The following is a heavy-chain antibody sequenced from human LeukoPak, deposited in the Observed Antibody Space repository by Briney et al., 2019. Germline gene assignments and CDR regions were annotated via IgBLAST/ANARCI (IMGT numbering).Heavy chain of an antibody. CDR3: AVVTSHPRYFDH. CDR2: VYYSGAT. Sequence: SETLSLTCSVSGDSIYWSWVRQSPGKGLQWIGTVYYSGATNYNPSLASRVTMSLDMSKSQFSLKLSSVTAADTAIYYCAVVTSHPRYFDHWGQGTLNTVSS. CDR1: GDSIY. V-gene: IGHV4-59*01. D-gene: IGHD2-21*02. J-gene: IGHJ4*02.